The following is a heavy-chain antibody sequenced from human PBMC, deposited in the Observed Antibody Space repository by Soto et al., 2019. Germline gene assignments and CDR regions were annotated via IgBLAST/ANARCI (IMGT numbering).Heavy chain of an antibody. CDR2: IIPLLGVT. CDR3: ARSSFYYDSSGDFDY. V-gene: IGHV1-69*02. CDR1: GDTFSSYT. D-gene: IGHD3-22*01. Sequence: QVQLVQSGAEVKKPGSSVKVSCKAPGDTFSSYTIHWVRQAPGQGLEWMGRIIPLLGVTNYAQKFQGRVTLTADTSTSTVYMELSSLRSEDTVVYFCARSSFYYDSSGDFDYWGQGARVTVSS. J-gene: IGHJ4*02.